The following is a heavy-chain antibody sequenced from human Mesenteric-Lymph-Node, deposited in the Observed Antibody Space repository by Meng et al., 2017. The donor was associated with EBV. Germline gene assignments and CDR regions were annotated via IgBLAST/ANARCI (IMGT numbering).Heavy chain of an antibody. CDR1: GGSISTTNYY. D-gene: IGHD3/OR15-3a*01. V-gene: IGHV4-39*01. Sequence: LQLQEQGSPLVNPSVTLSLTCTVSGGSISTTNYYWSCVRQPPGKGLGWLGGIYYSGITYYNPSLTIRVDLSVDTSKNRFSLKLFSLTTEDTAVYFCVRPRGWTQVEWFDPWGPGILVTVSS. CDR2: IYYSGIT. J-gene: IGHJ5*02. CDR3: VRPRGWTQVEWFDP.